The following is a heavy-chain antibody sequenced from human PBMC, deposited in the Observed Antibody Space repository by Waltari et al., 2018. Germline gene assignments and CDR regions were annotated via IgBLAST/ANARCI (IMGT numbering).Heavy chain of an antibody. D-gene: IGHD1-20*01. CDR3: ATVLPNRHRYYYYYGMDV. Sequence: EVQLVQSGAEVKKPGATAKISCKVSGYTFTDYYMHWVQQAPGKGLEWMGLVDPEDGETIYAEKFQGRVTITADTSTDTAYMELSSLRSEDTAVYYCATVLPNRHRYYYYYGMDVWGQGTTVTVSS. V-gene: IGHV1-69-2*01. CDR1: GYTFTDYY. J-gene: IGHJ6*02. CDR2: VDPEDGET.